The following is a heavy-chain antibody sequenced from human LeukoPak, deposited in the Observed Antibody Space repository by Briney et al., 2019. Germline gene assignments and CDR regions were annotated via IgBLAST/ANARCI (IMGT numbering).Heavy chain of an antibody. CDR2: IIHIFGTA. V-gene: IGHV1-69*01. CDR1: GGTFSSYA. CDR3: AATIAADAGYYGMDV. J-gene: IGHJ6*02. Sequence: SVKVSCKASGGTFSSYAISWVRQAPGQGLEWMGGIIHIFGTANYAQKFQGRVTITADESTSTAYMELSSLRSEDTAVYYCAATIAADAGYYGMDVWGQGTTVTVSS. D-gene: IGHD6-13*01.